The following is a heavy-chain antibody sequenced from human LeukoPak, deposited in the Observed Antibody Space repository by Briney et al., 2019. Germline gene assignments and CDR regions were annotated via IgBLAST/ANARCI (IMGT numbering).Heavy chain of an antibody. Sequence: ASVKVSCKASGYTFTSYYMHWVRQAPGQGLEWMGIINPSGGSTSYAQKFQGRVTMTRDMSTSTAYMELSSLRSEDTAVYYCARGGSYDSRDYGLDPWGQGTLVTVSS. J-gene: IGHJ5*02. V-gene: IGHV1-46*01. D-gene: IGHD3-22*01. CDR2: INPSGGST. CDR3: ARGGSYDSRDYGLDP. CDR1: GYTFTSYY.